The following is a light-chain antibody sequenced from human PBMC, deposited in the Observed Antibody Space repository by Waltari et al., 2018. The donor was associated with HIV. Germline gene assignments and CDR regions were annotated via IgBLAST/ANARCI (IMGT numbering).Light chain of an antibody. J-gene: IGLJ3*02. Sequence: QSALPQPAPVSGSPGQSITIPRPGTSRDVRGYIHFSWYQQHPGKAPKLMIYDVSNRPSGVSNRFSGSKSGNTASLTISGLQAEDEADYYCSSYTSSSTPWVFGGGTKLTVL. CDR3: SSYTSSSTPWV. CDR1: SRDVRGYIH. CDR2: DVS. V-gene: IGLV2-14*01.